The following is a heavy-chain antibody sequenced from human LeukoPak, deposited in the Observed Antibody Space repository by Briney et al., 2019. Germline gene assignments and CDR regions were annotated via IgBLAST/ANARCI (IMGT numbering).Heavy chain of an antibody. V-gene: IGHV4-39*07. D-gene: IGHD1-26*01. J-gene: IGHJ3*02. CDR2: IYTSGST. CDR3: ARDGSYYAFEAFDI. Sequence: PSETLSLTCTVSGGSISSSSYYWGWIRQPPGKGLEWIGRIYTSGSTNYNPSLKSRVTMSVDTSKNQFSLKLSSVTAADTAVYYCARDGSYYAFEAFDIWGQGTMVTVSS. CDR1: GGSISSSSYY.